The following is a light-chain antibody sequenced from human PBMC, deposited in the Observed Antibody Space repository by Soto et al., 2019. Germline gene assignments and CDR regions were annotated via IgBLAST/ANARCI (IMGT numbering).Light chain of an antibody. J-gene: IGKJ5*01. CDR3: QQLNNNRNLIT. Sequence: IQLTQSPSSLSASIGDRVTITCRASQGISSFLAWYQQKPGKAPKLLIYAASTLQSGIPSRFSGSGSGTDFTLTISILQPVYLATYYCQQLNNNRNLITFGKR. CDR2: AAS. V-gene: IGKV1-9*01. CDR1: QGISSF.